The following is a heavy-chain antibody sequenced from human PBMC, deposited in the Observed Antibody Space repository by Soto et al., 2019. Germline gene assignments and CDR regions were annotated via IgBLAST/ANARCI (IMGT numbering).Heavy chain of an antibody. D-gene: IGHD3-22*01. J-gene: IGHJ4*02. CDR3: ARGVVITPFDY. Sequence: SETLSLTCTVSGGSISSGDYYCSWIRQPPGKGLEWIGYIYYSGSTYYNPSLKSRVTISVDTSKNQFSLKLSSVTAADTAVYYCARGVVITPFDYWGQGTLVTVSS. CDR1: GGSISSGDYY. CDR2: IYYSGST. V-gene: IGHV4-30-4*01.